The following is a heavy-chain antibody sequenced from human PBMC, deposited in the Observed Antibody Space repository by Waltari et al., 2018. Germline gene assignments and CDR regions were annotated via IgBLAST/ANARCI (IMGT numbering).Heavy chain of an antibody. CDR3: ASTVYYDSSGWTYYFDY. CDR1: GDSISSNYW. CDR2: IYHSGTT. Sequence: HVQLQESGPGVVKPSGTLSLTCSVSGDSISSNYWWSWVRQSPGKGLEWIGEIYHSGTTNYSPSLEKRVSISVDRSQNQISLNLASVTVADTAVYFCASTVYYDSSGWTYYFDYWGQGTLVTVSS. D-gene: IGHD3-22*01. V-gene: IGHV4-4*02. J-gene: IGHJ4*02.